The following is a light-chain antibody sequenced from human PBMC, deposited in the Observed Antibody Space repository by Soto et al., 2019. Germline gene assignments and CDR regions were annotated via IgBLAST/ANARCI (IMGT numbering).Light chain of an antibody. Sequence: DIQLTQSPSTLSPSVGDRVTITCRASQSISSWLAWYQQKPGKAPKLLIYKASSLQSGVPSRFSGSGSGTDFTLTISSLQPEDFATYYCQQANSFLLTFGGGTKVEVK. J-gene: IGKJ4*01. CDR1: QSISSW. V-gene: IGKV1-5*03. CDR2: KAS. CDR3: QQANSFLLT.